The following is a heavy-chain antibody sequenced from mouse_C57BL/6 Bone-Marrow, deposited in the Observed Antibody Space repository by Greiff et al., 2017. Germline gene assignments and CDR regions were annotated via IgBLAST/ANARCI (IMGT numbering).Heavy chain of an antibody. D-gene: IGHD2-4*01. CDR1: GYTFTSYG. J-gene: IGHJ3*01. CDR3: ARGYDYDGFAY. V-gene: IGHV1-81*01. Sequence: QVQLQQSGAELARPGASLRLSCTASGYTFTSYGISWVKQRTGQGLEWFGEIYPRSGNTYYNEKFKGKATLTSDKSTSTAYMELRSLTSEDSAVYFCARGYDYDGFAYWGQGTLVTVSA. CDR2: IYPRSGNT.